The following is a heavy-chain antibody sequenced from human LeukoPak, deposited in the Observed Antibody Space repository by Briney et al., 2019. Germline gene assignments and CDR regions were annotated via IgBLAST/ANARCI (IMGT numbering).Heavy chain of an antibody. CDR1: GGSISGSSYY. CDR3: VPYTGGQTGYFDY. V-gene: IGHV4-39*01. CDR2: MHYKGST. Sequence: SETLSLTCTVSGGSISGSSYYWGWIRHPPGKGLEWIGSMHYKGSTYYSPSLKSRVTITVDTSKNQFSLKLSSVTAADTAVYYCVPYTGGQTGYFDYWGQGTLVTVSS. D-gene: IGHD3-16*01. J-gene: IGHJ4*02.